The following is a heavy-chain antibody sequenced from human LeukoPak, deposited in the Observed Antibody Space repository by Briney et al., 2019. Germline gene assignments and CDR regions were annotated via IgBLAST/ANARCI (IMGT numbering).Heavy chain of an antibody. CDR2: IIPIFGTA. CDR1: GGTFSSYA. V-gene: IGHV1-69*06. J-gene: IGHJ4*02. D-gene: IGHD3-22*01. CDR3: ASGYYDSSGQLDY. Sequence: GASVKVSCKASGGTFSSYAISWVRQAPGQGLEWMGGIIPIFGTANYAQKFQGRVTITADKSTSTAYMELSSLRSEDTAVYYCASGYYDSSGQLDYWGQGTLVTVSS.